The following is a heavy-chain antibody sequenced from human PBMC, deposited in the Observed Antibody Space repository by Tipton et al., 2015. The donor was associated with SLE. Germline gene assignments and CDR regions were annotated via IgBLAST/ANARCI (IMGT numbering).Heavy chain of an antibody. D-gene: IGHD1-26*01. V-gene: IGHV4-59*12. J-gene: IGHJ6*02. CDR2: IYYSGST. CDR1: GGSMNNYY. Sequence: TLSLTCTVSGGSMNNYYWSWIRQPPGKGLEWIGDIYYSGSTNYNPSLKSRVTISVDTSKNQFSLKLSSVTAADTAVYYCAREWELPYYYYYGMDVWGQGTTVTVSS. CDR3: AREWELPYYYYYGMDV.